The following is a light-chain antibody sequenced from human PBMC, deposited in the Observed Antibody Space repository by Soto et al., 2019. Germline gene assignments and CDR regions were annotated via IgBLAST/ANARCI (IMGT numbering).Light chain of an antibody. CDR2: AAS. CDR1: QSISNY. J-gene: IGKJ1*01. V-gene: IGKV1-39*01. CDR3: QQSYSTPT. Sequence: DIQMNQSPSSLSASVGDRVTITCRASQSISNYLNWYQQKPGKAPKLLIYAASTLQSGVPSRFSGSGSGTEFTLSISSLQPEDFATYYCQQSYSTPTFGQGTKVEIK.